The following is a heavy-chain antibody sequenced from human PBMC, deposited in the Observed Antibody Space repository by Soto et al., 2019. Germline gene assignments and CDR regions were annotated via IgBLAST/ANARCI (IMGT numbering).Heavy chain of an antibody. Sequence: SETLSLTCTVSGGSISSGDYYWSWIRHPPGKGLEWIGYIYYSGSTYYNPSLKSRVTISVDTSKNQFSLKLSSVTAADTAVYYCASGITMVRGATYYYFDYWGQGTLVTVSS. J-gene: IGHJ4*02. D-gene: IGHD3-10*01. CDR2: IYYSGST. CDR3: ASGITMVRGATYYYFDY. V-gene: IGHV4-30-4*01. CDR1: GGSISSGDYY.